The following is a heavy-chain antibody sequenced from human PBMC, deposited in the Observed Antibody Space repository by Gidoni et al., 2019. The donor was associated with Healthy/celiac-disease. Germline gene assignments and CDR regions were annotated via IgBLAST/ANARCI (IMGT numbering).Heavy chain of an antibody. CDR2: IYTSGST. V-gene: IGHV4-4*07. D-gene: IGHD2-2*02. CDR1: GGSISSYY. J-gene: IGHJ6*02. Sequence: QVQLQESGPGLVKPSETLSLTCTVSGGSISSYYWSWIRQPAGKGLEWIGRIYTSGSTNYNPSLKSRVTMSVDTSKNQFSLKLSSVTAADTAVYYCARVISRYCSSTSCYTEYGMDVWGQGTTVTVSS. CDR3: ARVISRYCSSTSCYTEYGMDV.